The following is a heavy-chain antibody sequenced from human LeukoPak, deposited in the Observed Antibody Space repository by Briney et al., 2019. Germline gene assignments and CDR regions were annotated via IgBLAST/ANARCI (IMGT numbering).Heavy chain of an antibody. J-gene: IGHJ4*02. CDR3: ARVSGSGYLIEYYFDY. CDR1: GGSISSGDYY. V-gene: IGHV4-30-4*08. CDR2: IYYSGST. D-gene: IGHD3-22*01. Sequence: TLSLTCTVSGGSISSGDYYWSWIRQPPGKGLEWIGYIYYSGSTYYNPSLKSRVTISVDTSKNQFSLKLSSVTAADTAVYYCARVSGSGYLIEYYFDYWGQGTLVTVSS.